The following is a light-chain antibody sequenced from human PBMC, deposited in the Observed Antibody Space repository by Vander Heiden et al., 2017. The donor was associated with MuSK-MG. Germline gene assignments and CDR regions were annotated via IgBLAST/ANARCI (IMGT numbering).Light chain of an antibody. J-gene: IGKJ4*01. CDR1: QSVSSY. CDR3: QQSDNTPIT. V-gene: IGKV1-39*01. Sequence: DIQMTQSPSSLSASVGDRVTITCRASQSVSSYLNWYQQKPGKAPKVLIYTASSLQRGVPSRFSGSGSGTDFTLTISRLQPEDFATYYCQQSDNTPITFGGGTKVDI. CDR2: TAS.